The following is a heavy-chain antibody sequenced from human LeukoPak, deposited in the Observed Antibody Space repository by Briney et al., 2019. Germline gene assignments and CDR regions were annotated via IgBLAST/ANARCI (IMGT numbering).Heavy chain of an antibody. J-gene: IGHJ6*02. Sequence: GRSLRLYCAASGFTFSSYGMHWVRQAPGKGPVWVSRINPDGSSISYAASVKSRFTISRDNAKNTLYLQMNSLRAEDTAVYYCARDGGGMDVWGQGTTVTVSS. CDR2: INPDGSSI. D-gene: IGHD3-16*01. CDR3: ARDGGGMDV. CDR1: GFTFSSYG. V-gene: IGHV3-74*01.